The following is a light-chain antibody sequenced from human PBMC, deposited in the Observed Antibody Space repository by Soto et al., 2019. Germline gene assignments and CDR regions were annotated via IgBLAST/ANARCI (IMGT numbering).Light chain of an antibody. CDR3: QQYGSSPFR. CDR2: GAS. J-gene: IGKJ5*01. Sequence: EIVLTQSPGTLSLSPGERATLSCRASQSVSSGYLAWYQQKPGQAPRLLIYGASSRATGIPDRFSGSGSGTDFTLTISRLEPEDFAVYYCQQYGSSPFRFGQGTRLEIK. CDR1: QSVSSGY. V-gene: IGKV3-20*01.